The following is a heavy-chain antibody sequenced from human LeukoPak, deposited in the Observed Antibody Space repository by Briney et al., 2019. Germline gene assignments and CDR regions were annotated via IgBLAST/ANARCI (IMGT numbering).Heavy chain of an antibody. CDR2: IKQDGSEK. CDR3: AKALYDFWSGYPEYNWFDP. J-gene: IGHJ5*02. D-gene: IGHD3-3*01. V-gene: IGHV3-7*01. Sequence: PGGSLRLSCAASGFTFSSYWMSWVRQAPGKGLEWVANIKQDGSEKYYADSVKGRFTISRDNSKNTLYLQMNSLRAEDTAVYYCAKALYDFWSGYPEYNWFDPWGQGTLVTVSS. CDR1: GFTFSSYW.